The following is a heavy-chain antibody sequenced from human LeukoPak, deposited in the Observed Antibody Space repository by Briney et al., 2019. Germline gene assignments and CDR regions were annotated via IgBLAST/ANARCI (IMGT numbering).Heavy chain of an antibody. D-gene: IGHD4-23*01. CDR1: GFAFSSYA. CDR2: MKEDGGEI. CDR3: ARDRGYSTFDY. Sequence: QTGGSLRLSCAASGFAFSSYAMSWVRQAPGKGLEWVANMKEDGGEINYVDSVKGRFTISRDNAKNSLFLQMNSLRVEDTAVYYCARDRGYSTFDYWGQGTLVTVSS. V-gene: IGHV3-7*01. J-gene: IGHJ4*02.